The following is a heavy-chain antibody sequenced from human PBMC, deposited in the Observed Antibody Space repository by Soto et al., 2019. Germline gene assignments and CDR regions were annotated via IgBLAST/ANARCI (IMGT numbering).Heavy chain of an antibody. CDR3: AKDQGYYGSGSTYYYYYGMDV. D-gene: IGHD3-10*01. CDR1: GFTFSSYG. V-gene: IGHV3-30*18. CDR2: ISYDGSNK. J-gene: IGHJ6*02. Sequence: GSLRLSCAASGFTFSSYGMHWVRQAPGKGLEWVAVISYDGSNKYYADSVKGRFTISRDNSKNTLYLQMNSLRAEDTAVYYCAKDQGYYGSGSTYYYYYGMDVWGQGTTVTVSS.